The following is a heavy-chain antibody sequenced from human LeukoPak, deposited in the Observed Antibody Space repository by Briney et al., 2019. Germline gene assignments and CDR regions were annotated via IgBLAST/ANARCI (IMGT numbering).Heavy chain of an antibody. Sequence: SVKVSCKASGGTFSSYAIRWVRQAPGQGLEWMGGIIPIFGTANYAQKFQGRVTITTDESTSTAYMELSSLRSEDTAVYYCARGTVATTLRFNFDYWGQGTLVTVSS. CDR3: ARGTVATTLRFNFDY. CDR2: IIPIFGTA. CDR1: GGTFSSYA. J-gene: IGHJ4*02. V-gene: IGHV1-69*05. D-gene: IGHD5-12*01.